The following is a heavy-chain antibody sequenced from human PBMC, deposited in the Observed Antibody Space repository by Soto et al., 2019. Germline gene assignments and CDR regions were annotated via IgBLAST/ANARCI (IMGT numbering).Heavy chain of an antibody. D-gene: IGHD2-2*01. J-gene: IGHJ5*02. Sequence: QVQLMKSGAEVKKPGASVKVSCKASGYTFTTYDINWVRQAPGQGLEWMGWMNQNRTNTGYAEKFQCRFTMTRDTSISTAYMELSSLRYDDTAVYYCVRGGFLSHDHVIIAPATLGFDPWGQGTLVTVSS. CDR2: MNQNRTNT. V-gene: IGHV1-8*01. CDR1: GYTFTTYD. CDR3: VRGGFLSHDHVIIAPATLGFDP.